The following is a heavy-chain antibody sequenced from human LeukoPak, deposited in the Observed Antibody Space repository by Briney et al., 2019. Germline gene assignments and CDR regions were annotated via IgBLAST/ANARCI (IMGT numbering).Heavy chain of an antibody. V-gene: IGHV3-11*01. CDR2: ISSSGSTI. Sequence: GGSLRLSCAASGFTFSDYYMSWIRQAPGKGLEWVSYISSSGSTIYYADSVKGRFTISRDNAKNSLYLQMNSLRAEDTAVYYCASSLPTWVTTVTKADYWGQGTLVTVSS. J-gene: IGHJ4*02. D-gene: IGHD4-17*01. CDR1: GFTFSDYY. CDR3: ASSLPTWVTTVTKADY.